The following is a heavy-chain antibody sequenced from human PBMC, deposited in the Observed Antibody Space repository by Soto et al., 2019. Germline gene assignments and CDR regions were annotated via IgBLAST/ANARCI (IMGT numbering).Heavy chain of an antibody. CDR2: INAGNGNA. J-gene: IGHJ4*02. CDR1: GYSFTNYA. CDR3: ARDSGSYLQASLGPYYFDY. D-gene: IGHD1-26*01. Sequence: ASVKVSCKASGYSFTNYAMHWVRQAPGQRLEWMGWINAGNGNAYYSQKFQGRVTMTTDTSASTAHMELRSLRSDDTAVYYCARDSGSYLQASLGPYYFDYWGQGTLVTVSS. V-gene: IGHV1-3*01.